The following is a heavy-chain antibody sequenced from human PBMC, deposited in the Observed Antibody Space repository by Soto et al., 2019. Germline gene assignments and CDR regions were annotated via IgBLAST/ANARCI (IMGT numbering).Heavy chain of an antibody. D-gene: IGHD6-13*01. CDR3: ARDNSILSSDNWYDAIDI. V-gene: IGHV3-7*03. Sequence: SLRLSCAASGFTFSTFWMSWVRQAPGKGLEWVANIKDDGSQKNYVDSVKGRFTISRDNAKDSVFLQMIRLRAEDTAVYYCARDNSILSSDNWYDAIDIWGQGTMVTVSS. J-gene: IGHJ3*02. CDR1: GFTFSTFW. CDR2: IKDDGSQK.